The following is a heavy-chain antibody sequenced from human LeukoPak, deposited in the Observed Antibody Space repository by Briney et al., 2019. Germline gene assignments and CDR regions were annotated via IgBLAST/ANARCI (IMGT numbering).Heavy chain of an antibody. CDR3: ATSQADYRGSGSYYSYDY. D-gene: IGHD3-10*01. CDR2: IIPIFGTA. Sequence: GASVKVSCKASGGTFSSYAISWVRQAPGQGLEWMGGIIPIFGTANYAQKFQGRVTITADESTSTAYMELSSLRFEDTAVYYCATSQADYRGSGSYYSYDYWGQGTLVTVSS. V-gene: IGHV1-69*13. J-gene: IGHJ4*02. CDR1: GGTFSSYA.